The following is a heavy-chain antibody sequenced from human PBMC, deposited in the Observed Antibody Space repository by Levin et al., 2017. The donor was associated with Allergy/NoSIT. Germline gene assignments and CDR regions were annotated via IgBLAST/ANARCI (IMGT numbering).Heavy chain of an antibody. Sequence: SQTLSLTCTVSGGSISSSSYYWGWIRQPPGKGLEWIGSIYYSGSTYYNPSLKSRVTISVDTSKNQFSLRLSSVTAADTAVYYCARRAETEYDFWSGYYSPDYLDYWGQGTLVTVS. CDR2: IYYSGST. CDR1: GGSISSSSYY. D-gene: IGHD3-3*01. CDR3: ARRAETEYDFWSGYYSPDYLDY. V-gene: IGHV4-39*01. J-gene: IGHJ4*02.